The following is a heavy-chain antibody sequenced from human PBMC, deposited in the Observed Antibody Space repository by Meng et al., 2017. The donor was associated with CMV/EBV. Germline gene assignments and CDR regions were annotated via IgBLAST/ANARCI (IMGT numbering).Heavy chain of an antibody. D-gene: IGHD3-10*01. CDR1: GFTFSNSD. CDR2: ISSSSSYI. CDR3: ARAAGSLLRYYFDY. J-gene: IGHJ4*02. Sequence: GGSLRLSCAASGFTFSNSDMNWVRQAPGKGLEWVSSISSSSSYIYYADSVKGRFTISRDNAKNSLYLQMNSLRAEDTAVYYCARAAGSLLRYYFDYWGQGTLVTVSS. V-gene: IGHV3-21*01.